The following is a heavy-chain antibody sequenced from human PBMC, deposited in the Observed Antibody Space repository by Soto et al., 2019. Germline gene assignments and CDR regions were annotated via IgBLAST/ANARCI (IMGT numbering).Heavy chain of an antibody. V-gene: IGHV1-8*01. J-gene: IGHJ6*02. D-gene: IGHD1-1*01. CDR3: ARGVDAGVDV. CDR2: MSPNSGAT. CDR1: GYTFTTYD. Sequence: QVQLVQSGAEVTKPGASVKVSCKASGYTFTTYDINWVRQATGQGLEWLGWMSPNSGATGYAQKFQGRVTMTRDTSKTTAYMELSHLRSEDTAMYYCARGVDAGVDVWGQGTTVTVSS.